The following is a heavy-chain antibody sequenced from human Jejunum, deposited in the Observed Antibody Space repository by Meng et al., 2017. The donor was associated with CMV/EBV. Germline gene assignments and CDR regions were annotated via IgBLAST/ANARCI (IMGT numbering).Heavy chain of an antibody. V-gene: IGHV4-39*07. J-gene: IGHJ4*02. Sequence: VSGDSITSSSYYWGWICQPPGQGLEWIGRMYYSESTYYSPSLKSRVTISVDTSKNQFSLKVRSVTAADTAVYYCISGYSSATFDYWGQGTLVTVSS. CDR2: MYYSEST. CDR1: GDSITSSSYY. D-gene: IGHD6-19*01. CDR3: ISGYSSATFDY.